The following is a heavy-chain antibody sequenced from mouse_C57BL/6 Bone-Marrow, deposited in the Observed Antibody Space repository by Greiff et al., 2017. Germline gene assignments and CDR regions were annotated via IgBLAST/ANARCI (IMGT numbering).Heavy chain of an antibody. Sequence: EVKLVESGGGLVQPGGSMKLSCAASGFTFSDAWMDWVRQSPEKGLEWVAEIRNKANNHATYYAESVKGRFTISRDDSKSSVYLQMNSLRAEDTGIYYCTPGSSYYWYFDVWGTGTTVTVSS. D-gene: IGHD1-1*01. V-gene: IGHV6-6*01. CDR2: IRNKANNHAT. J-gene: IGHJ1*03. CDR3: TPGSSYYWYFDV. CDR1: GFTFSDAW.